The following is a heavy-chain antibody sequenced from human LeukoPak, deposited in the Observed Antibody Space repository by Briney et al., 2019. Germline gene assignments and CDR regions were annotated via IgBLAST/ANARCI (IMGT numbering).Heavy chain of an antibody. J-gene: IGHJ3*02. CDR3: ARRHRVHDSGTLGAFDT. D-gene: IGHD1-26*01. CDR2: IYPGDSDT. Sequence: GESLKISCKGSGYSFTSYWIGWVRQMPGKGLEWMGIIYPGDSDTRYSPSFQGQVTISADKSISTAYLQWSSLKASDTAMYYCARRHRVHDSGTLGAFDTWGQGTMVTVSS. V-gene: IGHV5-51*01. CDR1: GYSFTSYW.